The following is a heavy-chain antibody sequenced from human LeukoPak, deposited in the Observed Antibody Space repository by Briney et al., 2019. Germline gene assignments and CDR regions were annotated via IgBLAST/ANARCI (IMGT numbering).Heavy chain of an antibody. CDR1: GGSISSNY. J-gene: IGHJ2*01. D-gene: IGHD7-27*01. CDR3: GRHGEEGILSYWYFDL. CDR2: IHYSGST. Sequence: SETLSLTCTVSGGSISSNYWSRIRQPPGKELEWIGCIHYSGSTNYNPSLKSRVTISVDTSKNQFSLKLSSVTAADTAVYYCGRHGEEGILSYWYFDLWGRGTLVTVSS. V-gene: IGHV4-59*08.